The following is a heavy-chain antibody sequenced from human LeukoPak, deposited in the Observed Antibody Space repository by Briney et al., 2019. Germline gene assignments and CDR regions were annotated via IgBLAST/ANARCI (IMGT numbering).Heavy chain of an antibody. D-gene: IGHD2-2*01. V-gene: IGHV3-23*01. Sequence: GESLKISCAATGFTFTTYGMSWVRQAPGKGLEWVSSISSSGGSTYYADSVKGRFTISRDNSKNTLFLQMNSLRGEDTAFYYCAKRKTSPPRYFDLWGRGTLVTVSS. CDR2: ISSSGGST. J-gene: IGHJ2*01. CDR3: AKRKTSPPRYFDL. CDR1: GFTFTTYG.